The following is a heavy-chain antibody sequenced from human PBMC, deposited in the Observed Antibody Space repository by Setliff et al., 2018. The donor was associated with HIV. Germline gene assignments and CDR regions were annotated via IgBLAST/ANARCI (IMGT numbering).Heavy chain of an antibody. CDR3: ARHSFPFGGKGVDY. D-gene: IGHD2-15*01. CDR1: GGSISSGSYY. J-gene: IGHJ4*02. Sequence: TSETLSLTCTVSGGSISSGSYYWSWIRQPPGKGLEWIGSIYYSGSTYYNPSLKSRVTISVDTSKNQFSLKLSPVTAADTAVYYCARHSFPFGGKGVDYWGQGTLVTVSS. V-gene: IGHV4-39*01. CDR2: IYYSGST.